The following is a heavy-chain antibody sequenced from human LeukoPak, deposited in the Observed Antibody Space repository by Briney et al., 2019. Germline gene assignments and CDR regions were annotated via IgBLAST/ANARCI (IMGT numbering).Heavy chain of an antibody. CDR2: INPGGSAK. D-gene: IGHD5-12*01. Sequence: GGSLRLSCAASGFTFSTYWMAWLRQAPGKGLEWVANINPGGSAKYYVDSVKGRFTISRDDAKTSLYLQMDSLRAEDTAVYSCGRWGFAYSIDYWGQGTLVTVSS. V-gene: IGHV3-7*01. CDR1: GFTFSTYW. J-gene: IGHJ4*02. CDR3: GRWGFAYSIDY.